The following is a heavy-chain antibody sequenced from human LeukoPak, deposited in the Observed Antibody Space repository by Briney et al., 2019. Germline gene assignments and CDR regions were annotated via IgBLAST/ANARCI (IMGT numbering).Heavy chain of an antibody. CDR2: FDPEDGET. Sequence: ASVKVSCKVSEYSLTELSLHWVRQAPGEGLEWMGNFDPEDGETIYAQKFQGRVTMSEDASTQTAYMELSNLRSEDRAVYYCATGRGFFDFWGQGTLVTVSS. J-gene: IGHJ4*02. V-gene: IGHV1-24*01. CDR1: EYSLTELS. CDR3: ATGRGFFDF.